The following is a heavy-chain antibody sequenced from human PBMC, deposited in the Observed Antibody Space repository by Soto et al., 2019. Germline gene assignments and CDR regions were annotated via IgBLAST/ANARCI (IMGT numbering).Heavy chain of an antibody. D-gene: IGHD3-16*01. CDR1: GFTFSSYS. V-gene: IGHV3-48*02. J-gene: IGHJ4*02. CDR3: VRRLVVPGSPIDY. CDR2: ITSGSSTI. Sequence: EVQLVESGGGLVQPGGSLRLSCVVSGFTFSSYSMNWVRQAPGKGLEWVSYITSGSSTINYADSVKGRFTISRDNAKNSLYLQMNSLRDEDTAVYCCVRRLVVPGSPIDYWGQGTLVTVSS.